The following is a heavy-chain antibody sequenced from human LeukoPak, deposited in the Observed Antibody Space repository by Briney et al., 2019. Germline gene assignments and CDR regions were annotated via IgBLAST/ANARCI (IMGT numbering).Heavy chain of an antibody. CDR3: ASYLGMS. V-gene: IGHV4-38-2*02. J-gene: IGHJ4*02. D-gene: IGHD1-14*01. Sequence: SETLSLTCTVSGYSISSGYYWGWIWLPPGKGLEWIGSIYHSGSTYYNPSLKSRVTISVDTSKNQFSLKLSSVTAAHTAVYYCASYLGMSWGQGTLVTVSS. CDR2: IYHSGST. CDR1: GYSISSGYY.